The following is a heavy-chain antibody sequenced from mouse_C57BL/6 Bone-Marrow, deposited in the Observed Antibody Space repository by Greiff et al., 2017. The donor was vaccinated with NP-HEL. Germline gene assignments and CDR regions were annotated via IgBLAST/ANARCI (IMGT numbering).Heavy chain of an antibody. CDR1: GYTFTSYT. Sequence: QVQLQQSGAELARPGASVKMSCKASGYTFTSYTMHWVKQRPGQGLEWIGYINPSSGYTKYTQKFKDKATLTADKSSSTDYMQLSSLTSEDSAVYYCARFITTGEGDIDVWGTGTTVTVSS. CDR2: INPSSGYT. D-gene: IGHD1-1*01. V-gene: IGHV1-4*01. J-gene: IGHJ1*03. CDR3: ARFITTGEGDIDV.